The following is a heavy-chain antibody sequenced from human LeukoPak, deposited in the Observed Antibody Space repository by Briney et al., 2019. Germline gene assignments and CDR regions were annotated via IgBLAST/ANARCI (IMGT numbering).Heavy chain of an antibody. J-gene: IGHJ4*02. CDR3: TTIHY. CDR1: GFPFSSWP. CDR2: ISHDGSQI. Sequence: PGRSLRLSCAASGFPFSSWPMHWVRQAPGKGLEWMTTISHDGSQIFSADSVKGRLTISRDNSKNTVSLQMSSLRVEDTGVYYCTTIHYWGQGTQITVSS. V-gene: IGHV3-30*04.